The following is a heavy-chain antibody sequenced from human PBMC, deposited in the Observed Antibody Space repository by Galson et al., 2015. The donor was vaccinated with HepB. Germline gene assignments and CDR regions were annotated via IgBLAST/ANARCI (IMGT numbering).Heavy chain of an antibody. CDR1: GFTFISYA. V-gene: IGHV3-23*01. CDR2: ISGSGGST. Sequence: SLRLSCAASGFTFISYAMNWVRQAPGKGLEWVSSISGSGGSTYYADSVKGRFTISRDNSKNTLHLQMNSLRAEDTAVYYCAKDWGPAVAGTSAIDYWGQGTLVTVSS. J-gene: IGHJ4*02. D-gene: IGHD6-19*01. CDR3: AKDWGPAVAGTSAIDY.